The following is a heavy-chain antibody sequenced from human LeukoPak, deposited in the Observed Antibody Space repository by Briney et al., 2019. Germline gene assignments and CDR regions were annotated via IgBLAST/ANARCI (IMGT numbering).Heavy chain of an antibody. Sequence: GGSLRLSCAASGFTFSSYAMHWVRQAPGKGLEWVAVISYDGSNKYYADSVKGRFTISRDNSKNTLYLQMNSLRAEDTAVYYCARDMARSDSSGWKYYFDYWGQGTLVTVSS. J-gene: IGHJ4*02. CDR3: ARDMARSDSSGWKYYFDY. V-gene: IGHV3-30*14. D-gene: IGHD6-19*01. CDR1: GFTFSSYA. CDR2: ISYDGSNK.